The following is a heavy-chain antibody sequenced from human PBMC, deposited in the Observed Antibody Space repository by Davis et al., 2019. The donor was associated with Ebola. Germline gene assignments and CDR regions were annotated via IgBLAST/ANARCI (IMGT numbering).Heavy chain of an antibody. CDR3: ARAIDDTAMVTFDY. CDR2: IRPDGSEE. D-gene: IGHD5-18*01. J-gene: IGHJ4*02. CDR1: GFTFRNYW. V-gene: IGHV3-7*01. Sequence: GGSLRLSCAASGFTFRNYWMSWVRQAPGKGLEWVANIRPDGSEEQYVDSLKGRITISRDNAKNSLYLQVNSLRAEDTAVYYCARAIDDTAMVTFDYWGQGTLVTVSS.